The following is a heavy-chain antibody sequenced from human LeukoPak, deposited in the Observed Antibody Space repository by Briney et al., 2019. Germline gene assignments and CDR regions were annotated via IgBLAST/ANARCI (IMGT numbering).Heavy chain of an antibody. D-gene: IGHD3-22*01. CDR2: ISGSGGST. J-gene: IGHJ3*02. V-gene: IGHV3-23*01. CDR1: GFTFSSYG. CDR3: AKDFNYYDSSGYYYSDAFDI. Sequence: GGSPRLSCAASGFTFSSYGMSWVRQAPGKGLEWVSAISGSGGSTYYADSVKGRFTISRDNSKNTLYLQMNSLRAEDTAVYYCAKDFNYYDSSGYYYSDAFDIWGQGTMVTVSS.